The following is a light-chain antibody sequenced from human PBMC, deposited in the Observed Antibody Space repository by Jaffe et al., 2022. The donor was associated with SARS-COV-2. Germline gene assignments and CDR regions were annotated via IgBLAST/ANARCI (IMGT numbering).Light chain of an antibody. CDR2: KAS. V-gene: IGKV1-5*03. Sequence: DVQMTQSPSTLSASVGDTVTITCRASQNVYSWLAWYQQKPGEAPKLLIYKASSLQSGVPSRFSGSGSGTRFTLTVSGLQPDDSASYFCQQYQSFPLAFGGGTKVEIK. CDR3: QQYQSFPLA. CDR1: QNVYSW. J-gene: IGKJ4*01.